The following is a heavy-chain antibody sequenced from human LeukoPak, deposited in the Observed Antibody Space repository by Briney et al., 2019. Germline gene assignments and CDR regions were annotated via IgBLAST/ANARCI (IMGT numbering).Heavy chain of an antibody. Sequence: GGSLRLSCEASGFTFTGYAMSWVRQAPGKGQEWVSAITGSGDSTYYGDSVKGRFTMSRDTSKNTLYLQMNSLRAEDTAVYYCAKEYKFDPWGQGTLVTVSS. CDR2: ITGSGDST. CDR1: GFTFTGYA. CDR3: AKEYKFDP. V-gene: IGHV3-23*01. J-gene: IGHJ5*02. D-gene: IGHD1-14*01.